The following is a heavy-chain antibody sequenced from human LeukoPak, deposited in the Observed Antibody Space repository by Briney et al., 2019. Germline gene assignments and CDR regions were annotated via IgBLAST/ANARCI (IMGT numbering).Heavy chain of an antibody. J-gene: IGHJ4*02. D-gene: IGHD2-2*01. CDR3: AKSGVVPAARLDY. Sequence: GGSLRLSCADSGFTFSNYGMSWVRQAPGKGLEWVSVISGSGANTYYADSVKGRFTISRDNSKNTLYLQMNSLRAEDTAVYYCAKSGVVPAARLDYWGQGTLVTVSS. V-gene: IGHV3-23*01. CDR1: GFTFSNYG. CDR2: ISGSGANT.